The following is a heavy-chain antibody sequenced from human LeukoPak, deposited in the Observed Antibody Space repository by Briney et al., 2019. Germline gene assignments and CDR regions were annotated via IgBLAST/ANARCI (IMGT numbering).Heavy chain of an antibody. Sequence: GGSLRLSCAASGFTFSSYGMHWVRQAPGKGLEWVAVISYDGSNKYYADSVKGRFTISRDNSKNTLYLQMNSLRAEDTAVYYCARARPDSSGWYQRPFDYWGQGTLVTVSS. CDR2: ISYDGSNK. V-gene: IGHV3-30*03. D-gene: IGHD6-19*01. CDR3: ARARPDSSGWYQRPFDY. J-gene: IGHJ4*02. CDR1: GFTFSSYG.